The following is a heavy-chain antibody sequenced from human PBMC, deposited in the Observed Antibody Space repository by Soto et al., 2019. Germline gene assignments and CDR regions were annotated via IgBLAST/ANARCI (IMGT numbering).Heavy chain of an antibody. CDR2: IIPIFGTA. Sequence: QVQLVQSGAEVKKPGSSVKVSCKASGGTFSSYAISWVRQAPGQGLEWMGGIIPIFGTANYAQKFQGRVTITADDPTSTASMGLSSLRSEDTAVYYCASLNVDSSGWYESVYWGQGTLVTVSS. V-gene: IGHV1-69*12. CDR3: ASLNVDSSGWYESVY. D-gene: IGHD6-19*01. J-gene: IGHJ4*02. CDR1: GGTFSSYA.